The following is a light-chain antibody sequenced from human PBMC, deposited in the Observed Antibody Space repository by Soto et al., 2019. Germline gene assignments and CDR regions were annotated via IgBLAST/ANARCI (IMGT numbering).Light chain of an antibody. Sequence: QSALTQPASVSGSPGQSITISCIGTNSDVGGYDFVSWYQQHPGKAPKLLIFEVTSRPSGVSHRFSGSKSGNTASLTISALQAEDEADYFCNSYTSSTSLPYVFGTGTKLTVL. CDR1: NSDVGGYDF. CDR2: EVT. J-gene: IGLJ1*01. V-gene: IGLV2-14*01. CDR3: NSYTSSTSLPYV.